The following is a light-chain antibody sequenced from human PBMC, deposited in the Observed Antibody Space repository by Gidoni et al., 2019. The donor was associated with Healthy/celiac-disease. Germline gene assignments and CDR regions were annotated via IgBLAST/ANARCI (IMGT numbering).Light chain of an antibody. V-gene: IGKV1-39*01. CDR2: AAS. CDR3: QQSYSTPPT. J-gene: IGKJ4*01. CDR1: QSIRSY. Sequence: DIQMTQSPSSLSASVGDRVTITCRASQSIRSYLNWYQQKPGKAPKLLIYAASSLQSGVPSRVSGSGSGTDVTLTISSLQPEDFATYYCQQSYSTPPTFGGGTKVEIK.